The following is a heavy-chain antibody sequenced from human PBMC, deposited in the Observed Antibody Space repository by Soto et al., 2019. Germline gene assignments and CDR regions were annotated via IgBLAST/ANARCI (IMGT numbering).Heavy chain of an antibody. CDR1: GGTFRNDI. CDR3: VRDAPIGSTYSGYDGIDY. CDR2: IIPLLDIA. D-gene: IGHD5-12*01. J-gene: IGHJ4*02. Sequence: QVQLVQSGAEVKKPGSSVKVSCKASGGTFRNDIITWVRQAPGQGLEWMGRIIPLLDIANYAQKFQGRVTITADKSTSTAYMELNSLRSEDTAVYYCVRDAPIGSTYSGYDGIDYWGQSTLVTVSS. V-gene: IGHV1-69*08.